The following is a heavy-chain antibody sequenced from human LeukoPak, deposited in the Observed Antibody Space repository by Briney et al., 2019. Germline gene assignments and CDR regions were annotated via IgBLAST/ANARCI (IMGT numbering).Heavy chain of an antibody. J-gene: IGHJ3*02. Sequence: ASVKVSCKASGYTFTSYYMHWVRQAPGQGLEWMGIINPSGGSTSYAQKFQGRVTMTRDTSITTAYMELSSLRSDDTAVYYCARDNGAAPGPDAFDIWGQGTMVTVSS. CDR3: ARDNGAAPGPDAFDI. CDR2: INPSGGST. V-gene: IGHV1-46*01. CDR1: GYTFTSYY. D-gene: IGHD6-13*01.